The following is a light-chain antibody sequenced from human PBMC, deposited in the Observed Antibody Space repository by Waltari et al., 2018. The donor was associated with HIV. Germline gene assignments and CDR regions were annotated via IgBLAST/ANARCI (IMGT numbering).Light chain of an antibody. J-gene: IGLJ3*02. CDR1: SSALGAYNR. CDR2: EVT. Sequence: QSALPQPPSVSGSLGQSVTISCTGTSSALGAYNRVSWYQQSPGTAPKLRIYEVTHRPSGVPVRFSGSKSGNTASLTISGLQADDEADYYCSSYTTSSTWVFGGGTKLTVL. CDR3: SSYTTSSTWV. V-gene: IGLV2-18*02.